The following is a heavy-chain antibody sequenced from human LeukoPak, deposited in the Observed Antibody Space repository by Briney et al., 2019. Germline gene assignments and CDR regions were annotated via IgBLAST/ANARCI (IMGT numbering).Heavy chain of an antibody. CDR3: ARPSVDGDAFDI. J-gene: IGHJ3*02. Sequence: PSETLSLTCTVSGYSISSGYYWGWIRQPPGKGLEWIGSIYHSGSTYYNPSLKSRVTISVDTSKNQFSLKLSSVTAADTAVYYCARPSVDGDAFDIWGQGTMVSVSS. CDR1: GYSISSGYY. V-gene: IGHV4-38-2*02. CDR2: IYHSGST.